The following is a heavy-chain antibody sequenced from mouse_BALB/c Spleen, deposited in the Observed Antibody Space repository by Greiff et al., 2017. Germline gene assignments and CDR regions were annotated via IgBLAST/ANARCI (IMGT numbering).Heavy chain of an antibody. CDR3: TRKYGNCFDY. Sequence: LQQPGPELVRPGASVKLSCKASGYTFTSYWMHWVKQRPGQGLEWIGNIYPGSGSTNYDEKFKSKATLTVDTSSSTAYMQLSSLTSEDSAVYYGTRKYGNCFDYWGQGTTLTVSS. CDR2: IYPGSGST. J-gene: IGHJ2*01. D-gene: IGHD2-10*02. CDR1: GYTFTSYW. V-gene: IGHV1S22*01.